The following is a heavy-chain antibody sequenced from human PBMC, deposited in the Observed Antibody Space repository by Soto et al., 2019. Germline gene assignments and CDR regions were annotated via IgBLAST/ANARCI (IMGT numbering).Heavy chain of an antibody. V-gene: IGHV4-30-4*01. Sequence: LSLTCTVSGGSISIGDYYWSWIRQPPGKGLEWIGYIYYSGSTYYNPSLKSRVTISVDTSKNQFSLKLSSVTAADTAVYYCARDYAWGSSYGMDVWGQGTTVTVSS. D-gene: IGHD7-27*01. J-gene: IGHJ6*02. CDR3: ARDYAWGSSYGMDV. CDR1: GGSISIGDYY. CDR2: IYYSGST.